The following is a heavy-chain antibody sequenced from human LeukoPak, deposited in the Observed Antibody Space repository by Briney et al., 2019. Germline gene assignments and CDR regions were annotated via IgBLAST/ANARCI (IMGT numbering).Heavy chain of an antibody. V-gene: IGHV3-43*01. Sequence: GRSLRLSCAASGFTFDDYTMHWVRRAPGKGLEWVSLISWDGGSTYYADSVKGRFTISRDNSKNSLYLQMNSLRTEDTALYYCAKDIEPAAYYYYGMDVWGQGTTVTVSS. CDR3: AKDIEPAAYYYYGMDV. D-gene: IGHD2-2*01. CDR1: GFTFDDYT. CDR2: ISWDGGST. J-gene: IGHJ6*02.